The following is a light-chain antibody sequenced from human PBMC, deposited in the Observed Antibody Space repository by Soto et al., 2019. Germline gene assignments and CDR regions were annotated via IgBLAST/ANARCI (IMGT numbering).Light chain of an antibody. V-gene: IGKV1-33*01. CDR2: EAS. CDR3: QQCDDFIT. J-gene: IGKJ4*01. Sequence: DLQMTQSPSSLSASVGDRVTITCQASQDMKNYLNWYQQKPGKAPKLLIYEASNLETGVPSRFSGSGSGRSFTFTISSLQPEDIATYYCQQCDDFITFGGGTRIEIK. CDR1: QDMKNY.